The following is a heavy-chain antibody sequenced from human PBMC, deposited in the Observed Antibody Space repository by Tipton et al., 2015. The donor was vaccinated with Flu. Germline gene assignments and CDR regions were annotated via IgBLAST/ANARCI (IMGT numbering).Heavy chain of an antibody. D-gene: IGHD3-10*01. CDR2: INQDGSAK. J-gene: IGHJ4*02. CDR3: VREIGGSGSY. V-gene: IGHV3-7*01. Sequence: SGFTFSTYWMHWVRQAPGKGLEWVANINQDGSAKFYVDSVKGRFTISRDNAKNSLDLQMNSLRVDDTALYYCVREIGGSGSYWGQGTLVTVSS. CDR1: GFTFSTYW.